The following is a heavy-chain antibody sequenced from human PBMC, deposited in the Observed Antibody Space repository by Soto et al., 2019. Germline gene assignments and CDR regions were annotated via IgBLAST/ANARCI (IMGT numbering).Heavy chain of an antibody. CDR3: ARVGAYDSSGYYPYY. CDR2: ISGYNGDT. J-gene: IGHJ4*02. CDR1: GYTFTSFG. Sequence: QVQLVQSGAEVKKPGASVKVSCKASGYTFTSFGISWVQQAPGQGLEWMGWISGYNGDTNYAQNLQGRVTMTTDTSTNTAYMELRSLRSDDTAVYYCARVGAYDSSGYYPYYWGQGTLVTVSS. D-gene: IGHD3-22*01. V-gene: IGHV1-18*04.